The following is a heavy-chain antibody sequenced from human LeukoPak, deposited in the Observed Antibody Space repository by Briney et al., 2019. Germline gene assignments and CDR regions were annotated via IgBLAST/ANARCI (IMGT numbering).Heavy chain of an antibody. CDR2: TSYRSKWYS. CDR3: ARDLGNTGWYTCEY. J-gene: IGHJ4*02. Sequence: SQTLSLTCAISGDSVSSLNGAWNWIRQSPSRGLEWLGRTSYRSKWYSDYAPSMRGRISINADTSKNQFSLQMNSVTPEDTAVYYCARDLGNTGWYTCEYWGQGTLVTVSS. CDR1: GDSVSSLNGA. V-gene: IGHV6-1*01. D-gene: IGHD6-19*01.